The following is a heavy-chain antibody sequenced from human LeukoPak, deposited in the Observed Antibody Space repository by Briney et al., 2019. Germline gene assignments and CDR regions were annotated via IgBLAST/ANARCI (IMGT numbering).Heavy chain of an antibody. Sequence: KPSETLSLTCTVSGGSISSYYWSWMRQPPGKGLEWIGYIYYSGNTNYNPSLKSRVTISIDTSKNQFSLKLSSVTAADTAVYYCARVGNGCLDCWGQGTLSPSPQ. D-gene: IGHD6-19*01. CDR1: GGSISSYY. CDR2: IYYSGNT. CDR3: ARVGNGCLDC. J-gene: IGHJ4*02. V-gene: IGHV4-59*01.